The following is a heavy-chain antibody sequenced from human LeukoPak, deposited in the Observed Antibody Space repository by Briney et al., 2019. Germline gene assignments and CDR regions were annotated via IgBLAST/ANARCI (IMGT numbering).Heavy chain of an antibody. D-gene: IGHD3/OR15-3a*01. V-gene: IGHV4-34*01. Sequence: PSETLSLTCAVYGGSFSGYYWSWIRQPPGKGLEWIGSIYYSGNTYYNASLKSQVSISIDTSKNQFSLKLTSVTAADTAVYYCARQTGSGLFILPGGQGTLVTVSS. CDR1: GGSFSGYY. CDR2: IYYSGNT. J-gene: IGHJ4*02. CDR3: ARQTGSGLFILP.